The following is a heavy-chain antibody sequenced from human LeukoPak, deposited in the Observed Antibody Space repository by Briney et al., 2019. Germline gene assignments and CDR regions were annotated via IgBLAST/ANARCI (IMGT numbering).Heavy chain of an antibody. CDR2: ISGSGGSA. CDR3: AKEGITMVRGVNSLYFFDY. CDR1: GFTFSSYA. Sequence: PGGSLRLSCAASGFTFSSYAMSWVRQAPGKGLDWVSAISGSGGSAYYADSVKGRFTISRDNSKNTLYLQMSSLRVEDTAVYYCAKEGITMVRGVNSLYFFDYWGQGTLVTVSS. D-gene: IGHD3-10*01. J-gene: IGHJ4*02. V-gene: IGHV3-23*01.